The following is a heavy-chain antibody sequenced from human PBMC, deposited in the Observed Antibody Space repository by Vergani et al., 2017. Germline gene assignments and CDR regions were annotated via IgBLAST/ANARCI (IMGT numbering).Heavy chain of an antibody. CDR3: ARDGGEYDKEALDV. CDR2: IYTSGAT. CDR1: GGSFSTGGQS. J-gene: IGHJ3*01. Sequence: QVQLQESGPGLVKPSQTLSLTCTVSGGSFSTGGQSWTWLRQSAGKGLEWIGRIYTSGATNYNPSLRSRAIMSVDPSKKQFSLKLTSVTAADTAVYYCARDGGEYDKEALDVWGQGTKVTVTS. V-gene: IGHV4-61*02. D-gene: IGHD2-21*01.